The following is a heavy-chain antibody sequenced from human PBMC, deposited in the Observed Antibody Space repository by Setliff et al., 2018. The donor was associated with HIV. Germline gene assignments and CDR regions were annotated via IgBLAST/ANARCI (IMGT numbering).Heavy chain of an antibody. V-gene: IGHV3-7*03. J-gene: IGHJ4*02. CDR1: GFTFSTYW. CDR2: IKQDGSDE. Sequence: LRLSCAASGFTFSTYWMSWVRHAPGKGLEGVANIKQDGSDEYYVDSVKGSFTISRNGARNSLYLQMNSLRDEDTAVYYCARGRGESRTNYFDYWGQGTLVTVSS. CDR3: ARGRGESRTNYFDY.